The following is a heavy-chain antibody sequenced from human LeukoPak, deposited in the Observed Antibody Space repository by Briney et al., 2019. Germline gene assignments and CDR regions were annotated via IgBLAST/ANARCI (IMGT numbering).Heavy chain of an antibody. V-gene: IGHV1-2*02. J-gene: IGHJ5*02. D-gene: IGHD3-3*01. CDR3: ARDTEWPLNWFDP. CDR2: INPNSGGT. CDR1: GYTFTGYY. Sequence: ASVKVSCKASGYTFTGYYMHWVRQAPGQGLECMGWINPNSGGTNYAQKFQGRVTMTRDTSISTAYMELSRLRSDDTAVYYCARDTEWPLNWFDPWGQGTLVTVSS.